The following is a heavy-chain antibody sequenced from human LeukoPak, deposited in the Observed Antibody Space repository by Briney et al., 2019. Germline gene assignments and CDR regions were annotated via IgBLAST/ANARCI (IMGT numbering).Heavy chain of an antibody. J-gene: IGHJ6*03. CDR1: GGTFSSYA. CDR2: IVPIFGTA. CDR3: ASGYNWNYKRDHYYYYMDV. D-gene: IGHD1-7*01. Sequence: SVKVSCKASGGTFSSYAISWVRQAPGQGLEWMGGIVPIFGTANYAQKFQGRVTITADESTSTAYMELSSLRSEDTAVYYCASGYNWNYKRDHYYYYMDVWGKGTTVTVSS. V-gene: IGHV1-69*13.